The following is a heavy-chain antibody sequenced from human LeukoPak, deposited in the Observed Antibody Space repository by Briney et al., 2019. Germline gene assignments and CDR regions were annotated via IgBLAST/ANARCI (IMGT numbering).Heavy chain of an antibody. CDR2: INIDGSSI. CDR1: RSTFNKYW. D-gene: IGHD6-13*01. J-gene: IGHJ4*02. Sequence: GGSLRLSCTASRSTFNKYWMHWVRQAPGKGLVWVSRINIDGSSISYADSVKGRFTISRDNAKSTPYLQMNSLRAEDTAVYYCARVPAAGTQFDDWGQGTLVTVSS. V-gene: IGHV3-74*01. CDR3: ARVPAAGTQFDD.